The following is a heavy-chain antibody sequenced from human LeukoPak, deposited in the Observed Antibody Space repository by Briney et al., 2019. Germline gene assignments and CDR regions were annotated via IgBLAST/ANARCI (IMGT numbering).Heavy chain of an antibody. Sequence: GASVKVSCKASGYTFTSYDINWVRQATGQGLEWMGWMNPNSGNTGYAQKFQGRVTMTRDTSISTAYMELSSLRSEDTAVYYCARSPPHWNDLHGHWFDPWGQGTLVTVSS. V-gene: IGHV1-8*01. CDR2: MNPNSGNT. CDR3: ARSPPHWNDLHGHWFDP. J-gene: IGHJ5*02. D-gene: IGHD1-1*01. CDR1: GYTFTSYD.